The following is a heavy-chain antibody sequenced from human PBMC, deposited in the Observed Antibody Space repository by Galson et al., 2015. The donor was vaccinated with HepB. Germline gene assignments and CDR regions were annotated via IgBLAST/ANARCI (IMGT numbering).Heavy chain of an antibody. CDR2: ISVSGGGT. D-gene: IGHD6-19*01. J-gene: IGHJ1*01. V-gene: IGHV3-23*01. CDR3: TTRDYSGWKAEYFQH. CDR1: GFTFSRYA. Sequence: SLRLSCAASGFTFSRYAMTWVRQAPGKGLEWVSTISVSGGGTYYADSVKGRFTISRDDSKNTVYLQMNSLKIDDTAIYYCTTRDYSGWKAEYFQHWGQGTLVTVSS.